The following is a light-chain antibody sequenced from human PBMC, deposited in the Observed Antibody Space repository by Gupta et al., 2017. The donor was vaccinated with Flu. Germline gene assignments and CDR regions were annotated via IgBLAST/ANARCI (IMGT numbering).Light chain of an antibody. CDR2: AAS. V-gene: IGKV1-27*01. Sequence: GDRVTITCRASQSISNYLAWYQQKPGKVPKLLIYAASTLQSGVPSRFSGSGSGTDFTLTISSLQSEDVATYYCQKYNSAPLTFGQGTKVEIK. J-gene: IGKJ1*01. CDR3: QKYNSAPLT. CDR1: QSISNY.